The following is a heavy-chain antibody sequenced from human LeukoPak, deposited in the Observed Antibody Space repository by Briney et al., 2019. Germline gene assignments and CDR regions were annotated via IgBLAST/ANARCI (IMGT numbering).Heavy chain of an antibody. J-gene: IGHJ4*02. CDR3: ARVSGRLERQSDLDY. V-gene: IGHV3-21*01. Sequence: GGSLRLSCAASRFNFSSFSMNWVRQAPGKGLEWVSSISGDSTYIYNAGSVKGRFTISRDNAQASLYLQMISLRADDTAVYYCARVSGRLERQSDLDYWGQGTLVIVSS. D-gene: IGHD1-1*01. CDR2: ISGDSTYI. CDR1: RFNFSSFS.